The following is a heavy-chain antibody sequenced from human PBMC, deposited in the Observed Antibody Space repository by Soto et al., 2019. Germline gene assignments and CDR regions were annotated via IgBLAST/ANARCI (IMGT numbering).Heavy chain of an antibody. V-gene: IGHV3-9*01. CDR1: GFTFDDYA. CDR2: ISWNSGSI. J-gene: IGHJ4*02. CDR3: AKGDLNSGPGPPDY. Sequence: GGSLRLSCAASGFTFDDYAMHWVRQAPGKGLEWVSGISWNSGSIGYADSVKGRFTISRDNAKNSLYLQMNSLRAEDTALYYCAKGDLNSGPGPPDYWGQGTLVTVSS. D-gene: IGHD6-19*01.